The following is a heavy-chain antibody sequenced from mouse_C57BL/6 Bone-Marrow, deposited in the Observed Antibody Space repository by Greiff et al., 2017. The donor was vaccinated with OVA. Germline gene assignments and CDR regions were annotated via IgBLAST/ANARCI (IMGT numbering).Heavy chain of an antibody. CDR2: FYPGSGSI. CDR1: GYTFTEYT. Sequence: QVQLQQSGAELVKPGASVKLSCKASGYTFTEYTIHWVKQRSGQGLEWSGWFYPGSGSIKYNEKFKDKGTLTADKSSSTVYMELSRLTSEDSAVYFCARHEKVYSNYDYAMDYWGQGTSVTVSS. V-gene: IGHV1-62-2*01. D-gene: IGHD2-5*01. J-gene: IGHJ4*01. CDR3: ARHEKVYSNYDYAMDY.